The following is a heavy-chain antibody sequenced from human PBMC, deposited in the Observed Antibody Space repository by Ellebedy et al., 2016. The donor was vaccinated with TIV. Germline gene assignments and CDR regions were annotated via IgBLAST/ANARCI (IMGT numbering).Heavy chain of an antibody. Sequence: GGSLRLSXAASGFTFSTYGMHWVRQAPGKGLEWVAVIWYDGSNKYYADSVKGRFTISRGNSKNTLYLQMNSLRAEDTAVYYCARDSGGISYFYGMDVWGQGTTVTVSS. D-gene: IGHD2-15*01. CDR2: IWYDGSNK. V-gene: IGHV3-33*01. CDR1: GFTFSTYG. J-gene: IGHJ6*02. CDR3: ARDSGGISYFYGMDV.